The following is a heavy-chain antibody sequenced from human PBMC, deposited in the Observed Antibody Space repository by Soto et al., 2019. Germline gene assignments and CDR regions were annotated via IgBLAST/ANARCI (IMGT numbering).Heavy chain of an antibody. CDR3: ARVQTVAVDDSSGYYQGYSDFDY. CDR1: GYTFTSYG. J-gene: IGHJ4*02. CDR2: ISAYNGNT. V-gene: IGHV1-18*01. D-gene: IGHD3-22*01. Sequence: GASVKVSCKASGYTFTSYGISWVRQAPGQGLEWMGWISAYNGNTNYAQKLQGRVTMTTDTSTSTAYMELRSLRSDDTAVYYCARVQTVAVDDSSGYYQGYSDFDYWGQGTLVTVSS.